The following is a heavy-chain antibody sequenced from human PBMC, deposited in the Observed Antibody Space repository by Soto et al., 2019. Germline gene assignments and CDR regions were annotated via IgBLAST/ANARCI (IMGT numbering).Heavy chain of an antibody. CDR2: INPNSGGT. CDR1: GYTFTGYY. J-gene: IGHJ5*02. D-gene: IGHD3-9*01. Sequence: GASVKVSCKASGYTFTGYYMHWVRQAPGQGLEWMGWINPNSGGTNYAQKFQGRVTMTRDTSISTAYMELSRLRSDDTAVYYCARGLKYDILTGYDPSTNWFDPWGQGTLVTVSS. CDR3: ARGLKYDILTGYDPSTNWFDP. V-gene: IGHV1-2*02.